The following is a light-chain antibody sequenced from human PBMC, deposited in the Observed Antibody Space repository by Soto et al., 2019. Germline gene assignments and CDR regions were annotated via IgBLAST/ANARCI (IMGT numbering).Light chain of an antibody. J-gene: IGKJ1*01. V-gene: IGKV1-5*03. CDR1: QTITTS. CDR2: KAS. CDR3: QQYDSYSLRT. Sequence: DIQMTQSPSTLSASVGDRVTITCPASQTITTSLAWYQQKPGKAPKLLIYKASSLESGVPSRFSGSGSGTEFTLTISSLQPDDFATYYCQQYDSYSLRTFGQGTRVEI.